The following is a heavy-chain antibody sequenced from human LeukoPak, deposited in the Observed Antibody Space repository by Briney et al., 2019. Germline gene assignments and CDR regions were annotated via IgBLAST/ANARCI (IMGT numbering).Heavy chain of an antibody. V-gene: IGHV3-30*18. CDR3: AKVSRGQWNYYYGMDV. CDR2: ISHDGSNK. J-gene: IGHJ6*02. Sequence: PGGSLRLSCAASGFTFSSYGMHWVRQAPGKGLEWVAVISHDGSNKYYADSVKGRFTISRDNSKNTLYLQMNSLRAEDTAVYYCAKVSRGQWNYYYGMDVWGQGTTVTVSS. D-gene: IGHD2-8*01. CDR1: GFTFSSYG.